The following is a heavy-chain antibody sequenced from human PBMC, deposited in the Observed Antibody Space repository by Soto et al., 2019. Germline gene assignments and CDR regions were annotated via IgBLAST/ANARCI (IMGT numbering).Heavy chain of an antibody. V-gene: IGHV3-11*06. J-gene: IGHJ5*02. CDR3: ARTTYSYGFDP. D-gene: IGHD5-18*01. CDR2: ISGSSTYT. CDR1: GFSLSDYI. Sequence: QVQLVESGGGLVKPGGSLRLSCAASGFSLSDYIMAWIRQAPGKGLEWVSYISGSSTYTKYADSVKGRFTISKDNGRNSLHLQMDSLRDEDTAVYYCARTTYSYGFDPWGQGTLVTVSS.